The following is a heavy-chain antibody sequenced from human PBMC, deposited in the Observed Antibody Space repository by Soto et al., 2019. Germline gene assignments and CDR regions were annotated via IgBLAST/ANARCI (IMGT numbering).Heavy chain of an antibody. CDR3: ARVSPGGYSHDY. CDR2: FDPEDGET. Sequence: ASVKVSCKVPGYTLTELSMHWVRQAPGKGLEWMGGFDPEDGETIYAQKFQGRVTMTRNTSISTAYMELSSLRSEDTAVYYCARVSPGGYSHDYWGQGTLVTVSS. J-gene: IGHJ4*02. D-gene: IGHD5-18*01. V-gene: IGHV1-24*01. CDR1: GYTLTELS.